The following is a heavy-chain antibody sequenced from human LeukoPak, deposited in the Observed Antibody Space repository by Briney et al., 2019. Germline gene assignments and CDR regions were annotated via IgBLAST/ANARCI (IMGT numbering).Heavy chain of an antibody. CDR3: ASEDAGILSEGYMDV. CDR2: IFHSGST. J-gene: IGHJ6*03. V-gene: IGHV4-34*12. Sequence: SETLSLTCAVYGGSFSGYYWSWIRQPPGKGLEWIGEIFHSGSTNYNPSLKSRVTISLDKSKNQFSLNLSSVTAADTALYFCASEDAGILSEGYMDVWGKGTPVTVSS. CDR1: GGSFSGYY. D-gene: IGHD3-9*01.